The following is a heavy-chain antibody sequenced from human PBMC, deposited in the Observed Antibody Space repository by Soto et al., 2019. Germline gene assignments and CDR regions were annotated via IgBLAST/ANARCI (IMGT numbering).Heavy chain of an antibody. D-gene: IGHD6-13*01. J-gene: IGHJ4*02. Sequence: EVQLLESGGGLVQPGGSLRLSCAASGFTFSSYAMSWVRQAPGKGLEWVSIVSGSGGSTYYADSVNGRFTISRDNSKITRYLQVNSVRAEYTAGYYCAYSSTPLDFWGQGTLVTVSS. CDR2: VSGSGGST. CDR3: AYSSTPLDF. CDR1: GFTFSSYA. V-gene: IGHV3-23*01.